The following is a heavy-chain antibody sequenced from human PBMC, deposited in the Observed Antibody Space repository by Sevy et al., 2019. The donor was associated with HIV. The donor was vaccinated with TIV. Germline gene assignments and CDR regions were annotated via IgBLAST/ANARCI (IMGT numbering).Heavy chain of an antibody. CDR3: ARIRAVYSSSWYFLDY. J-gene: IGHJ4*02. D-gene: IGHD6-13*01. Sequence: ASVKVSCKASGYTFTGYYMHWVRQAPGQGLEWMGRINPNSGGTNYAQKFQGRVTMTRDTSISTAYMELSRLRSDDTAVYYSARIRAVYSSSWYFLDYWGQGTLVTVSS. CDR2: INPNSGGT. V-gene: IGHV1-2*06. CDR1: GYTFTGYY.